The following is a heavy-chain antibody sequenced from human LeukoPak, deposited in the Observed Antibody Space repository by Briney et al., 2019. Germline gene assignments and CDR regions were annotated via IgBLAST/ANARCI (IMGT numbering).Heavy chain of an antibody. J-gene: IGHJ6*02. V-gene: IGHV3-74*01. CDR3: ASAIVGATFYYYGMDV. D-gene: IGHD1-26*01. CDR1: GFTFSSYW. CDR2: INSDGSST. Sequence: GGSLRLSCAASGFTFSSYWMHWIRQAPGKGLVWVSRINSDGSSTSYADSVKGRFTISRDNAKNTLYLQMNSLRAEDTAVYYCASAIVGATFYYYGMDVWGQGTTVTVSS.